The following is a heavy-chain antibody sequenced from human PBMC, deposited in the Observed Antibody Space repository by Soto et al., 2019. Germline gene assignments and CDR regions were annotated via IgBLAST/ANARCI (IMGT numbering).Heavy chain of an antibody. V-gene: IGHV3-23*01. CDR3: AKYMCSSTSCYGDY. CDR1: GFTFSSYA. CDR2: ISGSGGST. J-gene: IGHJ4*02. D-gene: IGHD2-2*01. Sequence: PGGSQILSCAASGFTFSSYAMSWVRQTPGKGLEWVSAISGSGGSTYYADSVKGRFTISRDNSKNTLYLQMNSLRAEDTAVYYCAKYMCSSTSCYGDYWGQGTLVTVSS.